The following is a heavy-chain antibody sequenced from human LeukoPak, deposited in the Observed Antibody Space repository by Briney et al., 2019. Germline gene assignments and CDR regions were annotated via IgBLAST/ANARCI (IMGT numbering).Heavy chain of an antibody. V-gene: IGHV1-18*01. D-gene: IGHD1-1*01. CDR1: GYTFISYG. CDR3: ARGKEREPFDF. Sequence: GPSVNVSCKASGYTFISYGISWVRQAPGQGLEWVGWIFTYNGDTKYEKKFQGRVTMTTDSSTNTVYLELRSLRSDDTAVYYCARGKEREPFDFWGQGTVVTVSS. CDR2: IFTYNGDT. J-gene: IGHJ4*02.